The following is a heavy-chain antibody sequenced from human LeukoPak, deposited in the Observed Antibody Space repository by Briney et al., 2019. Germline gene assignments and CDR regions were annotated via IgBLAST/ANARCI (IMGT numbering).Heavy chain of an antibody. CDR1: GFTFSSYG. V-gene: IGHV3-48*04. Sequence: GGSLRLSCAASGFTFSSYGMHWVRQAPGKGLEWVSYISSSGSTIYYTDSVKGRFTISRDNAKNSLYLQMNRLRAEDTAVYYCARDGKYSYGAPFDYWGQGTLVTVPS. J-gene: IGHJ4*02. CDR2: ISSSGSTI. D-gene: IGHD5-18*01. CDR3: ARDGKYSYGAPFDY.